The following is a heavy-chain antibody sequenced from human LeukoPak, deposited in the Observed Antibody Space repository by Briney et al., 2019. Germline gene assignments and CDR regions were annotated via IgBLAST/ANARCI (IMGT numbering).Heavy chain of an antibody. D-gene: IGHD3-3*01. Sequence: SETLSLTCTVSGGSISSSSYYWGWIRQPPGKGLEWIGSIYYSGSTYYNPSLKSRVTISVDTSKNQFSLKLSSVTAADTAVYYCARAGRSLEWTPSGEGYYYYYMDVWGKGTTVTVSS. CDR3: ARAGRSLEWTPSGEGYYYYYMDV. V-gene: IGHV4-39*07. J-gene: IGHJ6*03. CDR2: IYYSGST. CDR1: GGSISSSSYY.